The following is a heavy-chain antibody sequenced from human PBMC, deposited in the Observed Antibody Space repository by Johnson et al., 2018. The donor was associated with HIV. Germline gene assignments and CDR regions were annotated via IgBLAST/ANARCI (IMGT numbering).Heavy chain of an antibody. Sequence: QVQLVESGGGLVKPGGSLRLSCAASGFTFSDYYMSWIRQAPGKGLEWLSYISSSGSTIYYADSVKGRFTISRDNATNSMYLQMNSLRAEDTAVYYCASAGRLRYFDWLLSAFDIWGQGTMVTVSS. J-gene: IGHJ3*02. CDR3: ASAGRLRYFDWLLSAFDI. D-gene: IGHD3-9*01. V-gene: IGHV3-11*04. CDR1: GFTFSDYY. CDR2: ISSSGSTI.